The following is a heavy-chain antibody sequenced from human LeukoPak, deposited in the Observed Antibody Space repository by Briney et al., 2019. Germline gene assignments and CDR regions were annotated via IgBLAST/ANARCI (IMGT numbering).Heavy chain of an antibody. Sequence: GGSLRLSCAASGFTFSSYAMSWVRQAPGKGLEWVSAISGSGGSTYYADSVKGRFTISRDNSKNTLYLQMNSLKTEDTAVYYCTTDPLSIVVVTATNVDNTDYWGQGTLVTVSS. D-gene: IGHD2-21*02. CDR1: GFTFSSYA. J-gene: IGHJ4*02. CDR2: ISGSGGST. V-gene: IGHV3-23*01. CDR3: TTDPLSIVVVTATNVDNTDY.